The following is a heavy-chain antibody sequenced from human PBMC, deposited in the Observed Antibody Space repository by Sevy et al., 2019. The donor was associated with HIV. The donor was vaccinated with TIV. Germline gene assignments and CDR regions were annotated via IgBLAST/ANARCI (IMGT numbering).Heavy chain of an antibody. Sequence: GGSLRLSCVASGFSLSDYAMHWVRQGPDKGLAWVAVISFDGGNTYYSDAVEGRFTISRDNSKNTVFFQMNSLSPDDTALYYCARGPYNSGLRFDFWGQGTLVTVSS. CDR2: ISFDGGNT. J-gene: IGHJ4*02. V-gene: IGHV3-30-3*01. CDR3: ARGPYNSGLRFDF. CDR1: GFSLSDYA. D-gene: IGHD5-12*01.